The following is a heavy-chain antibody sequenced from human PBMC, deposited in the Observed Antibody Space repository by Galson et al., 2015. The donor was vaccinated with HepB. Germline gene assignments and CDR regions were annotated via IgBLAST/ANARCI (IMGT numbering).Heavy chain of an antibody. D-gene: IGHD3-22*01. Sequence: SLRLSCAASGFTVSSNYMSWVRQAPGKGLEWVSVIYSGGSTYYADSVKGRFTISRHNSKNTLYLQMNSLRAEDTAVYYCASLYDSSGGITLYWGQGTLVTVSS. CDR1: GFTVSSNY. CDR3: ASLYDSSGGITLY. J-gene: IGHJ4*02. CDR2: IYSGGST. V-gene: IGHV3-53*04.